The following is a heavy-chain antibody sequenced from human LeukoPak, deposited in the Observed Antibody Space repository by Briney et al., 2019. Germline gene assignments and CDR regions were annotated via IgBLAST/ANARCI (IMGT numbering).Heavy chain of an antibody. CDR1: GFSLSGYW. D-gene: IGHD2-15*01. J-gene: IGHJ5*02. CDR2: NNGDGSTT. CDR3: ARDPRNVGLAP. Sequence: GGSLRLSCVASGFSLSGYWMYWVRQAPGKGLMYISRNNGDGSTTNYADVVKGRFTMSRDNVKNTLYPQMNSLRVEDTAVYYCARDPRNVGLAPWGQGTLVTVSS. V-gene: IGHV3-74*01.